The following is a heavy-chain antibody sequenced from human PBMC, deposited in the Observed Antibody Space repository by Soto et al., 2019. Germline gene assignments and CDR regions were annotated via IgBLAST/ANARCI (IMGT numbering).Heavy chain of an antibody. CDR2: FDPEDGET. CDR1: GYTLTELS. Sequence: ASVKVSCKVSGYTLTELSMHWVRQAPGKGLEWMGGFDPEDGETIYAQKFQGRVTMTEDTSTGTAYMELSSLRSEDTAVYYCATRDGRPYYYYYYGMDVWGQGTTVTVSS. D-gene: IGHD6-6*01. V-gene: IGHV1-24*01. CDR3: ATRDGRPYYYYYYGMDV. J-gene: IGHJ6*02.